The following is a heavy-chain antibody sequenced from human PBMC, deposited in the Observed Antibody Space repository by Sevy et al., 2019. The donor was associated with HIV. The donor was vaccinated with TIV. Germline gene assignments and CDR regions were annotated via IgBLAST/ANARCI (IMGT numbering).Heavy chain of an antibody. CDR1: GFTFSSYS. D-gene: IGHD2-8*02. CDR2: ISSSSSYI. V-gene: IGHV3-21*01. Sequence: GGSLRLSCAASGFTFSSYSMNWVRQAPGKGLEWVSSISSSSSYIYYADSVKGRFTISRDNAKNSLYLQMNSLRAEDTAVYYCARDYLVVYAIRAFDIWGQGTMVTVSS. CDR3: ARDYLVVYAIRAFDI. J-gene: IGHJ3*02.